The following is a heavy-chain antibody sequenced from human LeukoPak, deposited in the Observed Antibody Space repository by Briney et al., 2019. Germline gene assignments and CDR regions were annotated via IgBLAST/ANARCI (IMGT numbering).Heavy chain of an antibody. J-gene: IGHJ4*02. Sequence: PGGSVTLYCAAYRFTFSSISMDWDRPAQGQGWVWVSSISSSSSYIYYADSVKGRITISRDNAKNSLYLQMNSQRAEDTAVYYCARGSARDSSGYYYDPLDYWGQGTLVTVSS. V-gene: IGHV3-21*01. D-gene: IGHD3-22*01. CDR2: ISSSSSYI. CDR1: RFTFSSIS. CDR3: ARGSARDSSGYYYDPLDY.